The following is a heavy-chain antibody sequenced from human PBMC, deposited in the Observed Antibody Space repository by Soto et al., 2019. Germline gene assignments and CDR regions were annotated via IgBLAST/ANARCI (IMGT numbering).Heavy chain of an antibody. J-gene: IGHJ4*02. D-gene: IGHD2-15*01. V-gene: IGHV6-1*01. CDR1: GDSVSNNGAT. CDR3: ARDPTDLLSPFDY. CDR2: AYYRSRWIY. Sequence: SQTLSLTCAISGDSVSNNGATWNWIRQSPSRGLEWLGRAYYRSRWIYDYAMSVKSRISINPDTSKNQVSLQLNSVTHAETAVYYCARDPTDLLSPFDYWGRGSLVTVSA.